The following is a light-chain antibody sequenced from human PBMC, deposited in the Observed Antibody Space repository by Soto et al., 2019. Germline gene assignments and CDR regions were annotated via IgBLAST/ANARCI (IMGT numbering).Light chain of an antibody. CDR2: DVS. V-gene: IGLV2-14*03. J-gene: IGLJ2*01. CDR3: CSYTTSSTVL. CDR1: SSDVGGYNY. Sequence: QSAPTQPASVSGSPGQSITISCTGTSSDVGGYNYVSWYQQHPGKAPKLMIYDVSNRPSGVSNRFSGAKSGNTASLTISGLQAEDEADYYCCSYTTSSTVLFGGGTKLTVL.